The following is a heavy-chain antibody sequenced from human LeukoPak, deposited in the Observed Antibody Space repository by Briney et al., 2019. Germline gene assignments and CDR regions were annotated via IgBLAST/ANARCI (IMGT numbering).Heavy chain of an antibody. D-gene: IGHD2-2*01. CDR3: ASSSSTSQARYGMDV. Sequence: YYXXWIRQPXXKGLEWIGEINHSGSTNYNPSLKSRVTISVDTSKNQFSLKLSSVTAADTAVYYCASSSSTSQARYGMDVWGQGTTVTVSS. CDR1: YY. J-gene: IGHJ6*02. V-gene: IGHV4-34*01. CDR2: INHSGST.